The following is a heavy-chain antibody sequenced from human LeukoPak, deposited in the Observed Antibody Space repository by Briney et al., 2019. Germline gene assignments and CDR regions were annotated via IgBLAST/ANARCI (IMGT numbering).Heavy chain of an antibody. D-gene: IGHD6-13*01. CDR3: ARAYHSSWYLNWFDP. Sequence: PSETLSLTCTVSGGSISSYYWSWIRQPPGKGLEWIGYIYYSGTTNYNPSLKSRGTISVDTSKNEFSLKLSSVTAADTAVYYCARAYHSSWYLNWFDPWGQGTLVTVSS. CDR2: IYYSGTT. J-gene: IGHJ5*02. V-gene: IGHV4-59*08. CDR1: GGSISSYY.